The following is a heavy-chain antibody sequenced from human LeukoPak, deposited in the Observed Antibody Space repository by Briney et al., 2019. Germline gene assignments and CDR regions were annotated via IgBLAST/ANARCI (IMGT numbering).Heavy chain of an antibody. CDR3: ARRDMSKAGFDY. V-gene: IGHV4-39*01. Sequence: SETLSLTCTVSGGSISSSSYYWGWIRQPPGKGLEWIGSIYYSGSTYYNPSLKSRVTISVDTSKNQFSLKLSSVTAADTAVYYCARRDMSKAGFDYWGQGTRVTVSS. CDR1: GGSISSSSYY. D-gene: IGHD6-19*01. J-gene: IGHJ4*02. CDR2: IYYSGST.